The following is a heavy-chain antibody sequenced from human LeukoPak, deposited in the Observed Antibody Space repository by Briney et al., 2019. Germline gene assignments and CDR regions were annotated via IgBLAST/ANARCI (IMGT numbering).Heavy chain of an antibody. D-gene: IGHD2-8*02. CDR2: IYYSGNT. V-gene: IGHV4-39*07. CDR1: GDSISSSSYY. CDR3: ARDSYTGNDY. J-gene: IGHJ4*02. Sequence: KPSETLSLTCTVSGDSISSSSYYWGWIRQPPGKGLEWIGSIYYSGNTYYNPSLKSRVTISVDTSKNQFSLRLSSVTAADTAVYYCARDSYTGNDYWGQGTLVTVSS.